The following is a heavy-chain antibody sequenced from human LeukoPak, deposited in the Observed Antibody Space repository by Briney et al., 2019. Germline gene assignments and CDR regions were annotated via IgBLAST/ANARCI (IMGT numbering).Heavy chain of an antibody. Sequence: RPGRSLRLSCAASGFTFSNYGMHWVRQAPGKGLEWVAVISYDGSYKYYADSVKGRFTISRDNSNNTLYLQMDSLRAEDTAVYYCAKGYSYADYWGQGTLVTVSS. V-gene: IGHV3-30*18. D-gene: IGHD5-18*01. J-gene: IGHJ4*02. CDR2: ISYDGSYK. CDR3: AKGYSYADY. CDR1: GFTFSNYG.